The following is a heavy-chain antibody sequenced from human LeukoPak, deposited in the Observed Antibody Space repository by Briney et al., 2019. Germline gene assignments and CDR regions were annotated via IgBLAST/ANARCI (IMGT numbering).Heavy chain of an antibody. V-gene: IGHV3-23*01. CDR2: IRGRCGST. CDR1: VLTFRSYA. D-gene: IGHD2-2*01. Sequence: GCSVRLSCAAYVLTFRSYAMRYQRQGPGEALAWVCVIRGRCGSTYYADSVKGRATTSRCESKTTLYRQMNSLRAEDTAISYCTKGSCSSTSCYPYYYYGIDIRSQRT. CDR3: TKGSCSSTSCYPYYYYGIDI. J-gene: IGHJ6*02.